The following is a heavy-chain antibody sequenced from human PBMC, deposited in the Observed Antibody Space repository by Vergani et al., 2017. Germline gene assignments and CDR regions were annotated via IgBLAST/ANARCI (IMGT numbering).Heavy chain of an antibody. V-gene: IGHV1-46*01. Sequence: QVQLVQSGAEVKKPGASVKVSCKASGYTFTSYYMHWVRQAPGQGLEWMGIINPSGGSTSYAQKFQGRVTMTRDTSTSTVYMELSSLRSEDTAVYYCARAPDYEFWSETSGYYYYMDVWGKGTTVTVSS. CDR3: ARAPDYEFWSETSGYYYYMDV. CDR1: GYTFTSYY. J-gene: IGHJ6*03. D-gene: IGHD3-3*01. CDR2: INPSGGST.